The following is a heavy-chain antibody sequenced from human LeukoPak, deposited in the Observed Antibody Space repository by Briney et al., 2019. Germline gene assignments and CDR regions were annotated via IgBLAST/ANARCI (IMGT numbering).Heavy chain of an antibody. CDR1: GGSISSGGYS. CDR3: ARGSCSGGSCRPYFDY. D-gene: IGHD2-15*01. V-gene: IGHV4-30-2*01. J-gene: IGHJ4*02. CDR2: IYHSGST. Sequence: SETLSLTCAVSGGSISSGGYSWSWIRQPPGKGLEWIGYIYHSGSTYYNPSLKSRVTISVDRSKNQFSLKLSSVTAADTAVYYCARGSCSGGSCRPYFDYWGQGTLVTVSS.